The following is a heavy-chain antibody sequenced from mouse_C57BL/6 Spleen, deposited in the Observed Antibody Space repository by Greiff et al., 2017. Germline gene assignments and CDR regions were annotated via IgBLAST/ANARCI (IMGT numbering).Heavy chain of an antibody. CDR1: GFTFSDYY. D-gene: IGHD2-4*01. V-gene: IGHV5-16*01. Sequence: EVKLVESEGGLVQPGSSMKLSCTASGFTFSDYYMAWVRQVPEKGLEWVANINYDGSSTYYLDSLKSRFIISRDNAKNILYLQMSSLKSEDTATYYCARRGYYDYEDYAMDYWGQGTSVTVSS. CDR3: ARRGYYDYEDYAMDY. CDR2: INYDGSST. J-gene: IGHJ4*01.